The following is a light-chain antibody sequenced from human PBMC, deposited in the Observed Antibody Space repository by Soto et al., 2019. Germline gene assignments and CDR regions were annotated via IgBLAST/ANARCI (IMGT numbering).Light chain of an antibody. CDR2: EVS. J-gene: IGLJ2*01. CDR1: SSDVGGYNY. CDR3: SSYAGSNKSVV. Sequence: QSALTQPPSASGSPGQSVPISCTGTSSDVGGYNYVSWYQQHPGKAPKLMIYEVSKRPSGVPERFSGSKSGNTASLTVSGLQSEDEDDYYCSSYAGSNKSVVFGGGTKLTVL. V-gene: IGLV2-8*01.